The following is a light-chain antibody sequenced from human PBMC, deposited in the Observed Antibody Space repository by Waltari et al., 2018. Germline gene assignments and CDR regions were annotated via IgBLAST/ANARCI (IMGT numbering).Light chain of an antibody. Sequence: QSVLTHPPSVSATPGQRVTISCFGSGSKLFSNTCQLYQRAPGSAPKLLCFNNNERPSGIPDRVSGAKSGTSASLAISGLRSEDEADYYCAAWDDSLNGPVFGGGTKLTVL. CDR2: NNN. J-gene: IGLJ3*02. CDR3: AAWDDSLNGPV. CDR1: GSKLFSNT. V-gene: IGLV1-44*01.